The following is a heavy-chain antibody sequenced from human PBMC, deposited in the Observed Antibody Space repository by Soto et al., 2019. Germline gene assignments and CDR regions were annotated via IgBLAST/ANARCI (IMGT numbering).Heavy chain of an antibody. D-gene: IGHD3-22*01. V-gene: IGHV3-64*01. Sequence: EVQLVESGGDLVQPGGSLRVSCAASGFTFSSYAMHWVRQAPGKGLEYVSAITSNGGSTYYANSVKGRFTISRDNSKNTLYLQMGSLRPEDMAVYYCVRRRDSSGYDYWGQGTLVTVSS. CDR3: VRRRDSSGYDY. CDR2: ITSNGGST. J-gene: IGHJ4*02. CDR1: GFTFSSYA.